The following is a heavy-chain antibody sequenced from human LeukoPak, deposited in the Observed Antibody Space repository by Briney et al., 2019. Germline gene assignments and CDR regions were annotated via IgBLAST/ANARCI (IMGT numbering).Heavy chain of an antibody. J-gene: IGHJ4*02. CDR3: AKDGGRYRFDF. D-gene: IGHD3-16*02. CDR2: IRNDETEI. CDR1: GFTFSSYG. V-gene: IGHV3-30*02. Sequence: GSLRLSCAASGFTFSSYGMHWIRQSPGRGLEWVSFIRNDETEIHYADFAKGRFTISRDRSKNSVYLQMNSLRPDDTALYYCAKDGGRYRFDFWGQGTMVTVSS.